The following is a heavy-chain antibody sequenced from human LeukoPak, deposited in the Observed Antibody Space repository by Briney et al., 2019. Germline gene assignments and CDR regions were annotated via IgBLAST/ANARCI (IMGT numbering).Heavy chain of an antibody. J-gene: IGHJ4*02. CDR3: ARHMGPYYYDSSGVDY. Sequence: SQTLSLTCTVSGGSISSGDYYWSWIRQPPAKGLEWIRSIYHSGSAYYSPSLKSRLTISVDTSKNQFSLKLSSVTAADTAMYYCARHMGPYYYDSSGVDYWGQGTLVTVSS. CDR2: IYHSGSA. V-gene: IGHV4-30-2*03. D-gene: IGHD3-22*01. CDR1: GGSISSGDYY.